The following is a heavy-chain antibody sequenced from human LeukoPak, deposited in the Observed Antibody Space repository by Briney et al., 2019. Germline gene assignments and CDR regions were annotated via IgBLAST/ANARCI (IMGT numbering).Heavy chain of an antibody. D-gene: IGHD5-18*01. CDR2: IIPIFGTA. CDR1: GGTFSSYA. J-gene: IGHJ4*02. Sequence: HWASVKVSCKASGGTFSSYAISWVRQAPGQGLEWMGGIIPIFGTANYAQKFQGRVTITADESTSTAYMELSSLRSEVTAVYYCARSDVDTAMVTTFDYWGQGTLVTVSP. V-gene: IGHV1-69*01. CDR3: ARSDVDTAMVTTFDY.